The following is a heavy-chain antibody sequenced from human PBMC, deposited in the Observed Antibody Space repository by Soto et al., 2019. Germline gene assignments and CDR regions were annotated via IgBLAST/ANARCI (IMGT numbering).Heavy chain of an antibody. Sequence: PGGSLRLSCAVSGFSFSSYAMSWVRQAPGKGLEWVSGISGSGGSTYYADSVKGRFTISRDNSKNTLYLQMNSLRAEDTAVYYYAKDTGPCPYYFDSWGQGTRVTVPS. V-gene: IGHV3-23*01. CDR3: AKDTGPCPYYFDS. J-gene: IGHJ4*02. CDR1: GFSFSSYA. CDR2: ISGSGGST.